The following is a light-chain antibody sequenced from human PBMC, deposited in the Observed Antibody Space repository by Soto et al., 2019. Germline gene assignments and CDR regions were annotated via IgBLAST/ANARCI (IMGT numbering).Light chain of an antibody. CDR3: QQYGSSRT. Sequence: EIVLTQSPGTLSLSPGERATLSCRASQSVSSNFLAWYQQKPGQAPRLLIYGASNRATGIPDKCNGSGSGTDFTLTISSLEPEDFAVYYCQQYGSSRTFGQGTKVDI. J-gene: IGKJ1*01. V-gene: IGKV3-20*01. CDR1: QSVSSNF. CDR2: GAS.